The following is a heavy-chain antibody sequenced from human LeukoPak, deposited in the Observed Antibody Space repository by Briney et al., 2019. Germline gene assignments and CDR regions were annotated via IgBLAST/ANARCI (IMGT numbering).Heavy chain of an antibody. CDR3: AKGSIAAAGKIDY. J-gene: IGHJ4*02. Sequence: GRSLRLSCAASGFTFDDYAMHWVRQAPGKGLEWVSGISWNRGSIGYADSVKGRFTISRDNAKNSLYLQMNSLRAEDTALYYCAKGSIAAAGKIDYWGQGTLVTVSS. CDR1: GFTFDDYA. CDR2: ISWNRGSI. V-gene: IGHV3-9*01. D-gene: IGHD6-13*01.